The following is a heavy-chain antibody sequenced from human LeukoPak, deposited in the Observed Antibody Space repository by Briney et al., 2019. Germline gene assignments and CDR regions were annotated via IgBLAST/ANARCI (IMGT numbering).Heavy chain of an antibody. Sequence: PGGSLRLSCAASGFTFSSYAMHWVRQAPGKGLEWVAVISYDGSNKYYADSVKGRFTISRDNARNSLYLQMNSLRAEDTAVYYCARDGSGYDDAFDIWGQGTMVTVSS. CDR2: ISYDGSNK. CDR1: GFTFSSYA. D-gene: IGHD3-10*01. V-gene: IGHV3-30*04. CDR3: ARDGSGYDDAFDI. J-gene: IGHJ3*02.